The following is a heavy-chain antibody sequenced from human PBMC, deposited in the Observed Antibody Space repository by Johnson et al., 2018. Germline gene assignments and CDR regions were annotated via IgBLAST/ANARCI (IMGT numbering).Heavy chain of an antibody. V-gene: IGHV3-30*18. J-gene: IGHJ6*03. D-gene: IGHD2-2*01. CDR2: ISYDGSNK. CDR1: GFTFSSYG. CDR3: AKDLRGCNSISCYPYKYMDV. Sequence: QVQLVQSGGGVVQPGGSLRLSCAASGFTFSSYGMHWVRQAPGKGLEWVAVISYDGSNKYYADSVKGRFTISRDNSKNTLYLQMNSLRAEDTAVDYCAKDLRGCNSISCYPYKYMDVWGKGTTVTVSS.